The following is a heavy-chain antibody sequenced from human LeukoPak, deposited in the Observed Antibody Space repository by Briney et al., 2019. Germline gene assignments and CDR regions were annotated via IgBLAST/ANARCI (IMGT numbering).Heavy chain of an antibody. D-gene: IGHD3-3*01. J-gene: IGHJ4*02. CDR1: GYSISGGYY. V-gene: IGHV4-38-2*02. CDR2: IYHSGST. Sequence: PSGTLSLTCTVSGYSISGGYYWSWIGQPPGKGRELIGSIYHSGSTSYHPSLKSRAPTSEDTSKTQYSLKLTSVTAADPAVNSCASYDFWSGHSPWGQGTLVTVSS. CDR3: ASYDFWSGHSP.